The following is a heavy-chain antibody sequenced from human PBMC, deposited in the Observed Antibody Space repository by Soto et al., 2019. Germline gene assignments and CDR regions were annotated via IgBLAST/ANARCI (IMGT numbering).Heavy chain of an antibody. CDR1: GFTFSGSA. Sequence: EVQLVESGGGLVQPGGSLKLSCAASGFTFSGSAMHWVRQASGKGLEWVGRIRSKANSYATAYAASVKGRFTISRDDSKSTAYLQMNSLKTEDTAVYYCTRGIGVYYYDSSGPTDYWGQGTLVTVSS. CDR3: TRGIGVYYYDSSGPTDY. V-gene: IGHV3-73*02. D-gene: IGHD3-22*01. J-gene: IGHJ4*02. CDR2: IRSKANSYAT.